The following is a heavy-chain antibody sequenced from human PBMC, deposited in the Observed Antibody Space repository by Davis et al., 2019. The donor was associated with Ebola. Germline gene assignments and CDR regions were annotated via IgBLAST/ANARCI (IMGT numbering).Heavy chain of an antibody. D-gene: IGHD3-10*01. V-gene: IGHV3-11*06. CDR3: ARDGRAFGELVSYYGMDV. J-gene: IGHJ6*02. CDR1: GFTFSDYY. CDR2: ISSSSSYT. Sequence: GGSLRLSCAASGFTFSDYYMSWIRQAPGKGLEWVSYISSSSSYTNYADSVKGRFTISRDNAKNSLYLQMNSLRAEDTAVYYCARDGRAFGELVSYYGMDVWGQGTTVTVSS.